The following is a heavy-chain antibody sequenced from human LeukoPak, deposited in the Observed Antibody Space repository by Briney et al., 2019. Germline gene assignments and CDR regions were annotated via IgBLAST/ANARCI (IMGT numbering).Heavy chain of an antibody. CDR1: GGSFSGYY. J-gene: IGHJ6*03. Sequence: SETLSLTCAVYGGSFSGYYWGWIRQPPGKGLEWIGSMYYSGSTYYRSSLKSRVTISVDTSKNQFSLKLSSVTAADTAVYYCARADSSSYYYYYYMDVWGKGTTVTVSS. CDR2: MYYSGST. CDR3: ARADSSSYYYYYYMDV. V-gene: IGHV4-34*01. D-gene: IGHD6-13*01.